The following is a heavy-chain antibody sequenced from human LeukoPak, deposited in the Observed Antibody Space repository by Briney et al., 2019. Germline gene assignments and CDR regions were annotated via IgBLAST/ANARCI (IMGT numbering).Heavy chain of an antibody. CDR2: ISWNSGSI. CDR3: ARVDYYDSSGN. V-gene: IGHV3-9*01. Sequence: GGPLRLSCAASGFTFDDYAMHWVRQAPGKGLEWVSGISWNSGSIGYADSVKGRFTISRDNAKNSLYLQMNSLRAEDTAVYYCARVDYYDSSGNWGQGTLVTVSS. CDR1: GFTFDDYA. J-gene: IGHJ4*02. D-gene: IGHD3-22*01.